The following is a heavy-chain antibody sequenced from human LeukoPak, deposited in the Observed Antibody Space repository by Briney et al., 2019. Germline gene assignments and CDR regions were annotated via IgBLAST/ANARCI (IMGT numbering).Heavy chain of an antibody. CDR3: AKAKGIAAAGPIDY. CDR1: GFTFDDYA. V-gene: IGHV3-9*01. J-gene: IGHJ4*02. CDR2: ISWNSGSI. Sequence: GRSLRLSCAASGFTFDDYAMHWVRRAPGKGLEWVSGISWNSGSIGYADSVKGRFTISRDNAKNSLYLQMNSLRAEDTALYYCAKAKGIAAAGPIDYWGQGTLVTVSS. D-gene: IGHD6-13*01.